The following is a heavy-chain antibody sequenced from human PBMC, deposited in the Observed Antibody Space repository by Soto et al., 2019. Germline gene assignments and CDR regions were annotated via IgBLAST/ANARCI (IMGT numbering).Heavy chain of an antibody. V-gene: IGHV5-51*01. CDR3: ARHRPYYYDSSGPGVVAY. D-gene: IGHD3-22*01. J-gene: IGHJ4*02. CDR1: GYSFTSYW. Sequence: GESLKISCKGSGYSFTSYWIGWVRQMPGKGLEWMGIIYPGDSDTRYSPSFQGQVTISADKSISTAYLQWSSLKASDTAMYYCARHRPYYYDSSGPGVVAYWGQGTLVTVSS. CDR2: IYPGDSDT.